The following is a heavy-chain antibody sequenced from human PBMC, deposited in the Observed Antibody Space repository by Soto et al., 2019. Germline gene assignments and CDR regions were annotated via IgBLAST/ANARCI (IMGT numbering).Heavy chain of an antibody. J-gene: IGHJ4*02. V-gene: IGHV3-30*18. CDR3: AKDQSGSYTRS. CDR2: ISYDGSNK. Sequence: QERLVESGGGVVQPGWSLRLSCAASGFTFSSYGMHWVRQAPGKGLEWVAVISYDGSNKYYADSVKGRFAISRDNSKNTFYLQMHALRVQDSAVYYCAKDQSGSYTRSWGQGTLVSVSS. D-gene: IGHD6-13*01. CDR1: GFTFSSYG.